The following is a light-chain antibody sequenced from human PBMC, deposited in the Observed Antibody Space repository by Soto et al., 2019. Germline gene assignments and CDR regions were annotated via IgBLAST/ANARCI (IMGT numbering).Light chain of an antibody. J-gene: IGKJ1*01. CDR3: QQYVTSPPGT. V-gene: IGKV3-20*01. Sequence: IVLTQSPGTLSLSPGERATLSCRASQSVSSSYLAWYQQKPGQAPRLLIYGASSRATGIPDRFSGSGSGTDFTLTISRLEPGDFAVYYCQQYVTSPPGTFGQGTKMEIK. CDR1: QSVSSSY. CDR2: GAS.